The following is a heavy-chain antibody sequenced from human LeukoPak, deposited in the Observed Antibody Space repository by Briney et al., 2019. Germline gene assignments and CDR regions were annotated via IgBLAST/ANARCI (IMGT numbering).Heavy chain of an antibody. Sequence: GALRLSCAASGITFSSYAMNWVRQAPGEGLEWVSGISGSGGSTYYADSVKGRFTISRDNSKNTFYLQMNSLRAEDTAVYYCAKDRSAARVGATPTYYFDYWGQGTLVTVSS. CDR1: GITFSSYA. J-gene: IGHJ4*02. D-gene: IGHD1-26*01. CDR3: AKDRSAARVGATPTYYFDY. CDR2: ISGSGGST. V-gene: IGHV3-23*01.